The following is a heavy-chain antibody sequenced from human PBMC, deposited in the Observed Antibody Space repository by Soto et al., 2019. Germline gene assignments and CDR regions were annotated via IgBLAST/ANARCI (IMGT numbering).Heavy chain of an antibody. V-gene: IGHV3-23*01. CDR1: GFTFSSYA. CDR3: AKDSLLIVATLWDFDY. Sequence: GGSLRLSCAASGFTFSSYAMSWVRQAPGKGLEWVSAISGSGGSTYYADSVKGRFTISRDNSKNTLYLQMNSLRAEDTAVYYCAKDSLLIVATLWDFDYWGQGTLVTVSS. J-gene: IGHJ4*02. D-gene: IGHD5-12*01. CDR2: ISGSGGST.